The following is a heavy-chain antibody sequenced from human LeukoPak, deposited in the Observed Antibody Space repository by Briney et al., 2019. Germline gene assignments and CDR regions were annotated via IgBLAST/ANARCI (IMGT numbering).Heavy chain of an antibody. D-gene: IGHD3-10*02. V-gene: IGHV3-23*01. CDR1: GFTFRHYA. J-gene: IGHJ3*02. CDR2: ISGSDVST. CDR3: ASILWLYYYGRGGAFDI. Sequence: GGSLRLSCVASGFTFRHYAMSWVRQAPGKGLEWVSSISGSDVSTYYAESVKGRFTISRDNSKNTLYLQMSSLRAEDTAVYYCASILWLYYYGRGGAFDIWGQGTMVTVSS.